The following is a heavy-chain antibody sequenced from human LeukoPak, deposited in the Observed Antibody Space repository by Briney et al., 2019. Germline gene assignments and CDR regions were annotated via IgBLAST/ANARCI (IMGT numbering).Heavy chain of an antibody. CDR3: AKLRVIANWYFDI. CDR1: GFAFGNTG. Sequence: GRFLSLSCAASGFAFGNTGMSWVRQTPGTGLEWVSSISRGGDMTFYADSVRGRFTVSRDNSINTLYLQMNSLRAEDTAVYLCAKLRVIANWYFDIWGRGTLVTVSS. V-gene: IGHV3-23*01. J-gene: IGHJ2*01. D-gene: IGHD2-21*01. CDR2: ISRGGDMT.